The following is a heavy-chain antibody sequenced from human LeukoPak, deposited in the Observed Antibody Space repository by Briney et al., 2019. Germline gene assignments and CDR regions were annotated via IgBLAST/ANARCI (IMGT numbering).Heavy chain of an antibody. J-gene: IGHJ6*03. V-gene: IGHV4-34*01. Sequence: SETLSLTCAVYGGSFSGYYWSWIRQPPGKGLEWIGEINHSGSTNYNPSLKSRVTISVDTSKNQFSLKLSSVTAADTAVYHCARGGYSYGLLRSIQVSLDYYMDVWGKGTTVTVSS. CDR2: INHSGST. CDR3: ARGGYSYGLLRSIQVSLDYYMDV. CDR1: GGSFSGYY. D-gene: IGHD5-18*01.